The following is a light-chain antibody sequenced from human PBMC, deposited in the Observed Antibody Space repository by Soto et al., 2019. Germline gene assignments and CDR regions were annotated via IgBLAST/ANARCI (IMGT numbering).Light chain of an antibody. CDR2: DVS. CDR1: SSDVGGYNY. CDR3: CSYAGSYTLV. J-gene: IGLJ2*01. V-gene: IGLV2-11*01. Sequence: QSALTQPRSVSGSPGQSVTISCTGTSSDVGGYNYVSCYQQHPGKAPKLMIYDVSKRPSGVPDRFSGSKSGNTASLTISSLQADDEADYYCCSYAGSYTLVFGGGTQLTVL.